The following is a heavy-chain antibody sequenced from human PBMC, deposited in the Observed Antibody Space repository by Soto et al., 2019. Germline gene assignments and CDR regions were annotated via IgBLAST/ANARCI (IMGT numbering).Heavy chain of an antibody. Sequence: GESLKISCKGSGYSFTSYWISWLRQMPGKGLEWMGRIDPSDSYTNYSPSFQGHVTISADNSISTAYLQWSSLKASDTAMYYCARRLAVAGTHYDYYGMDVWGQGTTVTVSS. CDR3: ARRLAVAGTHYDYYGMDV. CDR2: IDPSDSYT. J-gene: IGHJ6*02. CDR1: GYSFTSYW. V-gene: IGHV5-10-1*01. D-gene: IGHD6-19*01.